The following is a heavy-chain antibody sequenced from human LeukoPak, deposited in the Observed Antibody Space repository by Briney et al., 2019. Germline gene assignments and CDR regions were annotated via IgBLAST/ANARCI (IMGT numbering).Heavy chain of an antibody. D-gene: IGHD3-10*01. J-gene: IGHJ4*02. Sequence: ASVKVSCKASGYTFTSYDINWVRQATGQGLEWMGWMNPNSGNTGYAQKFQGRGTMTRNTSISTAYMELSSLRSEDTAVYYCARNGMVRGVANDYWGQGTLVTVSS. CDR1: GYTFTSYD. V-gene: IGHV1-8*01. CDR3: ARNGMVRGVANDY. CDR2: MNPNSGNT.